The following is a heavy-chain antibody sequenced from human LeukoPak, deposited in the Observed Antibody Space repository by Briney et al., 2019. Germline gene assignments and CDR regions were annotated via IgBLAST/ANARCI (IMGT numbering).Heavy chain of an antibody. CDR3: ASHLRFLEWSNFDY. CDR1: GGSFSGYY. CDR2: INHSGST. D-gene: IGHD3-3*01. V-gene: IGHV4-34*01. J-gene: IGHJ4*02. Sequence: SETLSLTCAVYGGSFSGYYWSWIRQPPGKGLGWIGEINHSGSTNYNPSLKSRVTISVDTSKNQFSLKLSSVTAADTAVYYCASHLRFLEWSNFDYWGQGTLVTVSS.